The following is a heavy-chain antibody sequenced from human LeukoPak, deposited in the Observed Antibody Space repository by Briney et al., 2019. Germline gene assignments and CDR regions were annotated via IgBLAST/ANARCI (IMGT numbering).Heavy chain of an antibody. D-gene: IGHD5-12*01. CDR3: ARVLRDSSYN. Sequence: PGGSLRLSCAASGFTSSSYWMSWVRQAPGKGLEWVANIKQDGSEKYYVDSVKGRFTISRDNAKNSLYLQMNSLRAEDTAVYYCARVLRDSSYNWGQGTLVTVSS. J-gene: IGHJ4*02. CDR1: GFTSSSYW. V-gene: IGHV3-7*01. CDR2: IKQDGSEK.